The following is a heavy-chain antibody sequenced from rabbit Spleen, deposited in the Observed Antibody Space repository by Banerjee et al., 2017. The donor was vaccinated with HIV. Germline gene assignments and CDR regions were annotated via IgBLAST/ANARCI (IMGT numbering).Heavy chain of an antibody. Sequence: QQQLEESGGDLVKPGASLTLTCTASGFSFSGRDRVCWVRQAPGKGLEWIACIYAGSSGSTYYASWAKGRFTISKTSSTTVTLQMTSLTVADTATYFCARDTSSSFSSYGMDLWGPGTLVTVS. CDR2: IYAGSSGST. J-gene: IGHJ6*01. CDR3: ARDTSSSFSSYGMDL. V-gene: IGHV1S45*01. CDR1: GFSFSGRDR. D-gene: IGHD1-1*01.